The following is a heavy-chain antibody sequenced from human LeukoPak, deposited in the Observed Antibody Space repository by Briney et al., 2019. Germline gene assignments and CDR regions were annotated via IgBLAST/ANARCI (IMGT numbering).Heavy chain of an antibody. D-gene: IGHD3-22*01. J-gene: IGHJ6*02. Sequence: PGGSLRLSCAASGFTFSSYSMNWVRQAPGKGLEWVSYISSSSSTIYYADSVKGRFTISRDNAKNSLYLQMDSLRDEDTAVYYCARDRREYYYDSSGYSDYYGMDVWGQGTTVTVSS. CDR1: GFTFSSYS. CDR2: ISSSSSTI. V-gene: IGHV3-48*02. CDR3: ARDRREYYYDSSGYSDYYGMDV.